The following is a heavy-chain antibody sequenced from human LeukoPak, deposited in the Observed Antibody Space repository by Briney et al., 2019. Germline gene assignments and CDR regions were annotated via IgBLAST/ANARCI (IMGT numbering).Heavy chain of an antibody. J-gene: IGHJ6*03. V-gene: IGHV4-34*01. Sequence: SETLSLTCAVYGGSFSDYYWSWVRQPPGKGLEWIGEINHSGSTNYNPSLKSRVTISVDTSKNQFSLKLSSVTAADTAVYYCARRPFLEWLVTYYYYSMDVWGKGTTVTVSS. CDR2: INHSGST. CDR3: ARRPFLEWLVTYYYYSMDV. CDR1: GGSFSDYY. D-gene: IGHD3-3*01.